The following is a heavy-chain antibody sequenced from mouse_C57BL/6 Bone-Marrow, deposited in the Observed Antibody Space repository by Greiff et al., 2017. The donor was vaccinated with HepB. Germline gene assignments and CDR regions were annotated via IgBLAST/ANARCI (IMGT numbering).Heavy chain of an antibody. CDR1: GYTFTSYW. V-gene: IGHV1-59*01. J-gene: IGHJ2*01. CDR3: ATVGY. Sequence: QVQLQQPGAELVRPGPSVKLSCKASGYTFTSYWMHWVKQRPGQGLEWIGVIDPSDSYTNYNQKFKGKATLTVDTSSSTAYMQLSSLTSEDSAVYYCATVGYWGQGTTLTVSS. CDR2: IDPSDSYT.